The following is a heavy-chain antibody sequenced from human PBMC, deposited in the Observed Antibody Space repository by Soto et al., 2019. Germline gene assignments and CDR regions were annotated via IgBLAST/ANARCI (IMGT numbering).Heavy chain of an antibody. Sequence: ASVKVSCKASGYTFTGYYMHWVRQAPGQGLEWMGWINPNSGGTNYAQKFQGRVTMTRDTSISTAYMELSSLRSDDTAAYYCARGGSWIVRGLDAFDIWGLGTMVTVSS. J-gene: IGHJ3*02. D-gene: IGHD6-6*01. V-gene: IGHV1-2*02. CDR1: GYTFTGYY. CDR3: ARGGSWIVRGLDAFDI. CDR2: INPNSGGT.